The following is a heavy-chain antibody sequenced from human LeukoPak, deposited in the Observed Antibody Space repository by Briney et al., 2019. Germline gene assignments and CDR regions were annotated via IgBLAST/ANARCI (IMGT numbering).Heavy chain of an antibody. D-gene: IGHD6-13*01. V-gene: IGHV4-30-2*01. CDR3: ARERAAAFDY. J-gene: IGHJ4*02. CDR1: GGSISSGGYS. Sequence: TLSLTCAVSGGSISSGGYSWSWIRQPPGKGLEWIGYIYHSGSTYYNPSLKSRVTISVDRSKNQFSLKLSSVTAADTAVYYCARERAAAFDYWGQGTLVTVSS. CDR2: IYHSGST.